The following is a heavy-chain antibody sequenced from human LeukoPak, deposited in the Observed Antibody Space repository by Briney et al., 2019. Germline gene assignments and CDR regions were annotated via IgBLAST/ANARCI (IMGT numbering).Heavy chain of an antibody. D-gene: IGHD1-1*01. J-gene: IGHJ4*02. CDR1: GGSISSYY. CDR3: ERHLSGYGTFGY. V-gene: IGHV4-59*08. Sequence: SETLSLTCSISGGSISSYYWSWVRQPPGKGLEWVGYIYYSGSINYNPSLKSRVTISLDASKNQFSLKLSSVTAADTAFYYCERHLSGYGTFGYWGQGTLVTVSS. CDR2: IYYSGSI.